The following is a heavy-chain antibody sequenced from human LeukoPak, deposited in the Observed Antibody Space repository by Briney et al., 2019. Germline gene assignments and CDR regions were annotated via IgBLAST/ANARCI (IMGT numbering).Heavy chain of an antibody. CDR2: ISHDGSNK. V-gene: IGHV3-30*03. D-gene: IGHD4/OR15-4a*01. J-gene: IGHJ6*02. CDR1: GFTFSSYG. CDR3: AREVLPFYHYYGMDV. Sequence: GGSLRLSCAASGFTFSSYGMHWVRQAPGKGLEWVAVISHDGSNKDHADSVKGRFTFSRDNSKNTLFLQMNSLRVGDTAVYYCAREVLPFYHYYGMDVWGQGTTVTVSS.